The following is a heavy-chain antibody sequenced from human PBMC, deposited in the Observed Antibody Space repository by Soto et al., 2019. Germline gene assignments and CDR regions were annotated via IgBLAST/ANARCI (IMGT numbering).Heavy chain of an antibody. Sequence: PSETLSLTCTVSGGSISRGDYYWNWIRQPPGKGLEWIGYIYYSGSTYYNPSLKSRVTISVDTSRNQFSLKLNSMTAADTAVYYCARGRDGMDVWAKGPRSPSP. V-gene: IGHV4-30-4*01. J-gene: IGHJ6*02. CDR1: GGSISRGDYY. CDR3: ARGRDGMDV. CDR2: IYYSGST.